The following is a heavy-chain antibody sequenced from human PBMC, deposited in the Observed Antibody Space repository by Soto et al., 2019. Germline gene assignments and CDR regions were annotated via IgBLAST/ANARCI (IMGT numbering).Heavy chain of an antibody. V-gene: IGHV3-30-3*01. J-gene: IGHJ1*01. D-gene: IGHD3-16*01. Sequence: WVAVISYDGSNKYYADSVKGRFTISRDNSKNTLYLQMNSLRAEDTAVYYCASGGDGYAKYFQHWGQGTLVTVSS. CDR2: ISYDGSNK. CDR3: ASGGDGYAKYFQH.